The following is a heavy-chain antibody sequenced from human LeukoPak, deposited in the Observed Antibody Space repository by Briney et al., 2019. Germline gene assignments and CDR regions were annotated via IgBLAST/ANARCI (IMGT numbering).Heavy chain of an antibody. J-gene: IGHJ4*02. CDR3: ARGTGWYYDSSGYFNYFDY. V-gene: IGHV3-23*01. D-gene: IGHD3-22*01. CDR1: GFTFSTYA. CDR2: ISGSGGTI. Sequence: GGSLRLSCAASGFTFSTYAMSWVRQAPGEGLEWVSAISGSGGTIYYADSVKGRFTISRDNSKNTLFLQMNSLRAEDTAVYYCARGTGWYYDSSGYFNYFDYWGQGTLVTVSS.